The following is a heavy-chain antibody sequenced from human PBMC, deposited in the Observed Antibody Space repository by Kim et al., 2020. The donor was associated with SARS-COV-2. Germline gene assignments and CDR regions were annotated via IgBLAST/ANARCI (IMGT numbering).Heavy chain of an antibody. CDR2: ISAYNGNT. D-gene: IGHD6-13*01. Sequence: ASVKVSCKASGYTFTSYGISWVRQAPGQGLEWMGWISAYNGNTNYAQKLQGRVTMTTDTSTSTAYMELRSLRSDDTAVYYCARDLTYGLAAAGKNYYYYGMDVWGQGTTVTVSS. V-gene: IGHV1-18*01. CDR1: GYTFTSYG. J-gene: IGHJ6*02. CDR3: ARDLTYGLAAAGKNYYYYGMDV.